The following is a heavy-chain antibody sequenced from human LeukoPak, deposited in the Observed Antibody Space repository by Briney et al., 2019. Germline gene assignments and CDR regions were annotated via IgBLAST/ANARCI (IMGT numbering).Heavy chain of an antibody. Sequence: GGSLRLSCAASGFTVSSNYMSWVRQAPGKGLEWVSVIYSGGSTCYADSVKGRFTISRDNSKNTLYLQMNSLRAEDTAVYYCAKGDYGDYSFNWFDPWGQGTLVTVSS. CDR2: IYSGGST. J-gene: IGHJ5*02. CDR3: AKGDYGDYSFNWFDP. D-gene: IGHD4-17*01. CDR1: GFTVSSNY. V-gene: IGHV3-53*01.